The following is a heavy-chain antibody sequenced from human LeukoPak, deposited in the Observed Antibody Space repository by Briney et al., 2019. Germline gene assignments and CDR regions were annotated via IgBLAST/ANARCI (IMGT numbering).Heavy chain of an antibody. CDR3: ARGGVSWFGDPYYFDY. CDR1: GFTFSSYG. CDR2: IYRGGST. Sequence: GGSLRLSCAASGFTFSSYGMSWVRQAPGKGLEWVSVIYRGGSTYYADSVKGRFTISRDNSKNTLYLQMNSLRGEDTAVYYCARGGVSWFGDPYYFDYWGQGTLVTVSS. D-gene: IGHD3-10*01. V-gene: IGHV3-66*01. J-gene: IGHJ4*02.